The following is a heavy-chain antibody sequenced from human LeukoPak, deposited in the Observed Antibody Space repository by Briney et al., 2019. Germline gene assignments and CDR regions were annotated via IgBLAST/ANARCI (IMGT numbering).Heavy chain of an antibody. CDR2: ITSSGTTM. D-gene: IGHD3-10*01. CDR1: GFTFRDSY. Sequence: GGSLRLSCVASGFTFRDSYMNWIRQAPGKGLEWISYITSSGTTMYYADSVRGRFTISRDNAKNSPHLQMNSLRDEDTAVYYCAREVYFYGDSAMEGGFDIWGQGTMVTVSS. V-gene: IGHV3-11*04. CDR3: AREVYFYGDSAMEGGFDI. J-gene: IGHJ3*02.